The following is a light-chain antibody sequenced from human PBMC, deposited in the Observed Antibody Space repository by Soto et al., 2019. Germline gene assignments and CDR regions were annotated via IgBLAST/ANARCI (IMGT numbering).Light chain of an antibody. Sequence: IVLTHSPGTLSSSPCQRSTLSGCSSQSVDSSYLAWLQQKPGQAPRLLIYDASSRATGIPDRFSGSGSGTDFTLTISRLEPEDFAVYYCQEYGSSRRTFGQGTKVDIK. CDR1: QSVDSSY. CDR3: QEYGSSRRT. V-gene: IGKV3-20*01. J-gene: IGKJ1*01. CDR2: DAS.